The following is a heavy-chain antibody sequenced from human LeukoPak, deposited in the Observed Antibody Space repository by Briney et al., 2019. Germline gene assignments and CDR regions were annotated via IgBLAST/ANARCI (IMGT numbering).Heavy chain of an antibody. CDR1: GYTFTGYY. Sequence: ASVKVSCKASGYTFTGYYMHWVQQAPGQGLEWMGWINPNSGGTNYAQKFQGRVTMTRDTSISTAYMELSRLRSDDTAVYYCARDYEGVRGYYYYYYMDVWGKGTTVTVSS. V-gene: IGHV1-2*02. D-gene: IGHD3-10*01. J-gene: IGHJ6*03. CDR3: ARDYEGVRGYYYYYYMDV. CDR2: INPNSGGT.